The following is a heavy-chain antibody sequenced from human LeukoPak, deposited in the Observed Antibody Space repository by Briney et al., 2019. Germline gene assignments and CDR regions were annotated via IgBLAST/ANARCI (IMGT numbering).Heavy chain of an antibody. D-gene: IGHD3-3*01. CDR1: GGSFSGYY. V-gene: IGHV4-34*01. J-gene: IGHJ6*03. CDR2: INHSGST. Sequence: PSETLSLTCAGYGGSFSGYYWSWIRQPPGKGLEWIGEINHSGSTNYNPSLKSRVTISVDTSKNQFSLKLSSVTAADTAVYYCARGVRFLEWLYRGNYYMDVWGKGTTVTVSS. CDR3: ARGVRFLEWLYRGNYYMDV.